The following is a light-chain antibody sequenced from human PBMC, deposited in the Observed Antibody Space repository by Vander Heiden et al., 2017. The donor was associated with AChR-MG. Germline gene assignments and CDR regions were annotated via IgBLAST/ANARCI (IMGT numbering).Light chain of an antibody. CDR3: QQDYNLPRT. CDR1: HDNRNY. Sequence: DIQMTHSPSSLSASVGDRLTITGQASHDNRNYLTWYQQKPGKAPKLLIYDASNLETGVPSRFSGSGSGTDFTFTISSLQPEDVATYYCQQDYNLPRTFGQGTKVEIK. V-gene: IGKV1-33*01. CDR2: DAS. J-gene: IGKJ2*01.